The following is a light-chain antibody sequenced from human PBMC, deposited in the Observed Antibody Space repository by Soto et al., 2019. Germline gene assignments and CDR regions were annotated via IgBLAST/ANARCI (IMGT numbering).Light chain of an antibody. CDR3: QQLNSYPLT. CDR2: AAS. CDR1: QGISSY. Sequence: DIQLTQSPSFLSASVGDRVTITCRASQGISSYLAWYQQKPGKAPKLLIYAASTLQSGVRSRFSGSGSGTEFTLTISCLQPADFATYYCQQLNSYPLTVGGGTKVEIK. J-gene: IGKJ4*01. V-gene: IGKV1-9*01.